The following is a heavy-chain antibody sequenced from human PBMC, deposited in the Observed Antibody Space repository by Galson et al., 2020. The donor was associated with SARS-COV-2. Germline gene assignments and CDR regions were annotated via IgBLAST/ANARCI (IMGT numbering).Heavy chain of an antibody. V-gene: IGHV4-59*01. CDR3: AGGLHYFDSSRDFFDS. CDR1: GGSISSYY. CDR2: IHYSGST. Sequence: ETSETLSLTCTVSGGSISSYYWSWIRQPPGKGLEWIGYIHYSGSTNYNPSLKSRVTISVDTSKNQFSLKLSSVTAADTVVYYCAGGLHYFDSSRDFFDSWCQGTLFTVSS. J-gene: IGHJ4*02. D-gene: IGHD3-22*01.